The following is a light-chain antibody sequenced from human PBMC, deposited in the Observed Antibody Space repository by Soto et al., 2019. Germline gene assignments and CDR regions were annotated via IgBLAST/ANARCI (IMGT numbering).Light chain of an antibody. J-gene: IGLJ1*01. CDR1: SSNIGAGYD. CDR3: QSYDSSLRGV. V-gene: IGLV1-40*01. Sequence: QSVLTQPPSVSGAPGQRVTISCPGSSSNIGAGYDVHWYQQLPGTAPKLLIYGNSNRPSGVPDRFSGSKSGTSASLAITGLQAEDEADYYCQSYDSSLRGVFGTGTKVTGL. CDR2: GNS.